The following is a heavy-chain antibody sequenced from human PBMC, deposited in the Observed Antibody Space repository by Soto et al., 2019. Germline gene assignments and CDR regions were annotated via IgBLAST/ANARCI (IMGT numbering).Heavy chain of an antibody. D-gene: IGHD3-3*01. CDR3: ARDVGSITIFGVVSYYYYYGMDV. CDR2: IWYDGSNK. Sequence: AGGSLRLSCAASGFTFSSYGMHWVRQAPGKGLEWVAVIWYDGSNKYYADSVKGRFTISRDNSKNTLYLQMNSLRAEDTAVYYCARDVGSITIFGVVSYYYYYGMDVWGQGTTVTVSS. V-gene: IGHV3-33*01. J-gene: IGHJ6*02. CDR1: GFTFSSYG.